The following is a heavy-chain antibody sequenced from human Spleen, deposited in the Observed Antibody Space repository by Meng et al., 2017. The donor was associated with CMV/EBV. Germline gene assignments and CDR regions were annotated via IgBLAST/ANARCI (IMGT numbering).Heavy chain of an antibody. CDR1: GYRFTTYW. CDR2: IYPGDSDT. D-gene: IGHD6-6*01. Sequence: KLSCKVSGYRFTTYWIGWVRQMPGKGLEWMGIIYPGDSDTRYSPSFQGQVTISADKSISTAYLQWSSLKASDSAMYYCATWGSIAARYWGQGTLVTVSS. J-gene: IGHJ4*02. CDR3: ATWGSIAARY. V-gene: IGHV5-51*01.